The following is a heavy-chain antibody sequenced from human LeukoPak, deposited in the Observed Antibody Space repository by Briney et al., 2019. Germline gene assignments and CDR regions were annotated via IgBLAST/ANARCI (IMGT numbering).Heavy chain of an antibody. Sequence: GASVKVSCKVSGYALTELSILWVRQAPGKGLGWMGGFDSEDNEIIYAQKFQGRVTMTEDTPTDTAYMELSRLTAEDTAIYYCAAGAQLPIDYWGQGTLVTVSS. D-gene: IGHD2-2*01. CDR3: AAGAQLPIDY. J-gene: IGHJ4*02. CDR1: GYALTELS. V-gene: IGHV1-24*01. CDR2: FDSEDNEI.